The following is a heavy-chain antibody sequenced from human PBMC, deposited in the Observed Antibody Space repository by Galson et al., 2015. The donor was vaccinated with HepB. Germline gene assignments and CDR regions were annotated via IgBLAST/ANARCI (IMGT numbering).Heavy chain of an antibody. CDR3: AKPTQSPTTTSYYHRTFDY. CDR2: MSESGDVS. D-gene: IGHD2/OR15-2a*01. CDR1: GFTFSNYP. Sequence: SLRLSCAASGFTFSNYPMTWVRQAPGKGLEGVSSMSESGDVSYYADSVKGMFTISRDNSQNTLYLQMNSLRAEDTAVYYCAKPTQSPTTTSYYHRTFDYWGQGTLVTVSS. J-gene: IGHJ4*02. V-gene: IGHV3-23*01.